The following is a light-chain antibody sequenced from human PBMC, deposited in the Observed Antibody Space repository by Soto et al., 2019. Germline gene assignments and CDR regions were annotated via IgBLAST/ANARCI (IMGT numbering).Light chain of an antibody. CDR1: SSDVGSYNL. J-gene: IGLJ2*01. CDR2: EGT. CDR3: SSYAGSDTFVA. Sequence: QSVLTQPASVSGSPGQSITISCTGTSSDVGSYNLVSWYQQHPGKAPRLMIYEGTKRPSGVSNRFSGSKSGNTASLTISGLQAEDAADYYCSSYAGSDTFVAFGGGTKLTVL. V-gene: IGLV2-23*01.